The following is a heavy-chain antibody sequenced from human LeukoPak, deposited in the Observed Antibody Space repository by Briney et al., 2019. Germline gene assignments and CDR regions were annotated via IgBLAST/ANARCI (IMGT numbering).Heavy chain of an antibody. CDR3: ARGLESSGWYGMDV. CDR2: INTSGATT. J-gene: IGHJ6*02. CDR1: GYTFSRYY. Sequence: ASVKVSCKTSGYTFSRYYTHWVRQAPGQGLDWMGIINTSGATTRYGQEFKGRVTATRDTSTSTVYMEMSSLNSEDTAVYYCARGLESSGWYGMDVWGQGTTIIVSS. V-gene: IGHV1-46*01. D-gene: IGHD6-19*01.